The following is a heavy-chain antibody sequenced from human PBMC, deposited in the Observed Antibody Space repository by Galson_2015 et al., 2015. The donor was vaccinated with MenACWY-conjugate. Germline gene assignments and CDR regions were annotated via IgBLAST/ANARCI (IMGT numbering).Heavy chain of an antibody. D-gene: IGHD1-26*01. CDR2: ISPGDSNT. V-gene: IGHV5-51*01. CDR1: GYIFTTYW. CDR3: ARHPPGGRGMDV. Sequence: QSGAEVKKPGESLKISCKASGYIFTTYWIAWVRQMPGKGLEWVGLISPGDSNTRYSPSFQGQVTISADKSISTAYLQLHSLQASNTAMYYCARHPPGGRGMDVWGQGTTVTVSS. J-gene: IGHJ6*02.